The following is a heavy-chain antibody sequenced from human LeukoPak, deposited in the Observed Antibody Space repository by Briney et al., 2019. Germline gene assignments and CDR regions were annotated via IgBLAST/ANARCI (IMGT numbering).Heavy chain of an antibody. Sequence: PGGSLRLSCAASGFTVGNNYMNWVRQAPGKGLEWLSLIFSRGETSYADSVKGRFTISRDNSKNTLYLQMNGLRVEDTAVYYCARDPPAVSINTYAWGQGTLVTVSS. V-gene: IGHV3-66*01. J-gene: IGHJ4*02. CDR1: GFTVGNNY. CDR2: IFSRGET. CDR3: ARDPPAVSINTYA. D-gene: IGHD2-8*01.